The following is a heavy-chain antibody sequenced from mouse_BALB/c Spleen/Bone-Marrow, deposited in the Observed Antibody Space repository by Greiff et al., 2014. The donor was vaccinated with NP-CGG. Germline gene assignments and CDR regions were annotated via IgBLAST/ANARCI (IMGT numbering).Heavy chain of an antibody. D-gene: IGHD1-1*01. Sequence: VQLQQSGAALVKPGASVKLSCTASGFNIKDTYMQWVKQRPEQGLEWIGRIDPANGNTKYDPKFQGKATITADTSSNTAYLQLSSLTSEDTAVYYCANYYYGSHFDYWGQGTTLTVSS. J-gene: IGHJ2*01. CDR1: GFNIKDTY. V-gene: IGHV14-3*02. CDR2: IDPANGNT. CDR3: ANYYYGSHFDY.